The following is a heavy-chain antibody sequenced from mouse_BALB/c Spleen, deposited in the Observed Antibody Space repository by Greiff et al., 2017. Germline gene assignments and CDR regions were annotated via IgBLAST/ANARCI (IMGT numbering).Heavy chain of an antibody. J-gene: IGHJ3*01. D-gene: IGHD2-4*01. V-gene: IGHV3-8*02. CDR3: ARWEIYYDPLFAY. Sequence: EVKLMESGPSLVKPSQTLSLTCSVTGDSITSGYWNWIRKFPGNKLEYMGYISYSGSTYYNPSLKSRISITRDTSKNQYYLQLNSVTTEDTATYYCARWEIYYDPLFAYWGQGTLVTVSA. CDR2: ISYSGST. CDR1: GDSITSGY.